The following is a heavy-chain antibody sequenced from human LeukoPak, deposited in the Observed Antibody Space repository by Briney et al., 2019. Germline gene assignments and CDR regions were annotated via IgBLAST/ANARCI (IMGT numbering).Heavy chain of an antibody. D-gene: IGHD5/OR15-5a*01. J-gene: IGHJ4*02. CDR3: ARSNFDY. CDR2: INHSGST. V-gene: IGHV4-34*01. Sequence: SETLSHTCAVYGVSVSGYYWSWIRQPPGKGLEWIGEINHSGSTNYNPSLKSRVTISVDTSKNQFSLKLSSVTAADTAVYYCARSNFDYWGQATLVTVSS. CDR1: GVSVSGYY.